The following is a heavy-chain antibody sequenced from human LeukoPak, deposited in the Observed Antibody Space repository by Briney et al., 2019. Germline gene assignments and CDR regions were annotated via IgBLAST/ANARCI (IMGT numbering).Heavy chain of an antibody. V-gene: IGHV3-53*01. D-gene: IGHD6-13*01. CDR1: GFTVSSNY. CDR3: ARGSIAAAGTVDY. J-gene: IGHJ4*02. CDR2: IYSGGST. Sequence: GGSLRLSCAASGFTVSSNYMSWVRQAPGEGLEWVSVIYSGGSTYYADSVKGRFTISRDNSKNTLYLQMNSLRAEDTAVYYCARGSIAAAGTVDYWGQGTLVTVSS.